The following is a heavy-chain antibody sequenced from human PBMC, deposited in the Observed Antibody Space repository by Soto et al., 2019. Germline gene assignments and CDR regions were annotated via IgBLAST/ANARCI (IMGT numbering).Heavy chain of an antibody. Sequence: GASVKVSCKASGYTFTSYDINWVRQATGQGLEWMGWMNPNSGNTGYAQKFQGRVTMTRNTSISTAYMELSSLRSEDTAVYYCARRVEYYDFWSGYYDYFDYWGQGTLVTVSS. CDR3: ARRVEYYDFWSGYYDYFDY. CDR1: GYTFTSYD. V-gene: IGHV1-8*01. CDR2: MNPNSGNT. D-gene: IGHD3-3*01. J-gene: IGHJ4*02.